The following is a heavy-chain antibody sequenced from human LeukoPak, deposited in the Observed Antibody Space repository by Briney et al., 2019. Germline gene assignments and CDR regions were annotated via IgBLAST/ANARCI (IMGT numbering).Heavy chain of an antibody. CDR2: IKQDGSEK. CDR3: ARQGSYDPYYYYYMDV. CDR1: GFTFSSYW. J-gene: IGHJ6*03. V-gene: IGHV3-7*01. Sequence: GGSLRLSCAASGFTFSSYWMSWVRQTPGKGLEWVANIKQDGSEKYYVDSVKGRFTIYRDNAKNSLYLQMNSLRAEDTAVYYCARQGSYDPYYYYYMDVWGKGTTVTVSS. D-gene: IGHD3-3*01.